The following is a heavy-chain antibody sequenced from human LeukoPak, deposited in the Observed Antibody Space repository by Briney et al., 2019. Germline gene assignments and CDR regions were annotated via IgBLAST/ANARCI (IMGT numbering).Heavy chain of an antibody. CDR2: ISGSGGST. CDR1: GFTFRTYA. CDR3: AKDFRSRTYYDYIWGSYAPYFDY. D-gene: IGHD3-16*01. J-gene: IGHJ4*02. Sequence: GGSLRLSCAASGFTFRTYAMSWVRQAPGKGLEWVSAISGSGGSTYYADSVKGRFTISRDNSKNTLYLQMNSLRAEDTAVYYCAKDFRSRTYYDYIWGSYAPYFDYWGQGTLVTVSS. V-gene: IGHV3-23*01.